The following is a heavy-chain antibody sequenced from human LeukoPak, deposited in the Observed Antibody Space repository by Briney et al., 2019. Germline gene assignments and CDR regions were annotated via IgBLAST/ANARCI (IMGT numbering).Heavy chain of an antibody. CDR1: GYTFTGHH. J-gene: IGHJ4*02. Sequence: ASVKVSCKASGYTFTGHHINWVRQATGQGFEWMGWMNPESGNTDFAQKFQGRFTMTWDTSLSTAYMELSSLTSEDTAVYYCARGRPTNLNGIYWGQGTLVSVSS. V-gene: IGHV1-8*01. CDR3: ARGRPTNLNGIY. CDR2: MNPESGNT. D-gene: IGHD1-1*01.